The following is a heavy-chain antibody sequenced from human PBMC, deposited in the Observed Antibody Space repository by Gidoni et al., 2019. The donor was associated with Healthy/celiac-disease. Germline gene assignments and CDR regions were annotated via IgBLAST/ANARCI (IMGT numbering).Heavy chain of an antibody. CDR1: GITLCSYA. D-gene: IGHD2-2*02. V-gene: IGHV3-23*01. CDR2: ISGSGGST. Sequence: EVQLLESGGGLVQPGGSLRLSLAASGITLCSYAMGWVRQAPGKGLEWVYAISGSGGSTYYADSVKGRFTISRDNSKNTLYLQMNSLRAEDTAVYYCAKKEYQLLYTPFDYWGQGTLVTVSS. CDR3: AKKEYQLLYTPFDY. J-gene: IGHJ4*02.